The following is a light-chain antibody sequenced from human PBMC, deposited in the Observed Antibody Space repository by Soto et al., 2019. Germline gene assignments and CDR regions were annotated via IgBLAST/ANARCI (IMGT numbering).Light chain of an antibody. CDR2: DVS. CDR1: GSDVGGYKY. Sequence: QSALTQPASVSGSPGRSITISCTGTGSDVGGYKYVSWYQQLPGKAPKLMIYDVSYRPSGVSDRFSGSKSGNTASLIISGLQAEDEADYYCSSYASSSPFVFGTGTKVTV. J-gene: IGLJ1*01. CDR3: SSYASSSPFV. V-gene: IGLV2-14*01.